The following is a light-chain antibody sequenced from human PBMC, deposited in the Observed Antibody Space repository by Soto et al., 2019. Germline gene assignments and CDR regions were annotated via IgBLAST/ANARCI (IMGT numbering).Light chain of an antibody. CDR3: QQSYSTPRT. CDR1: QSISSW. Sequence: DIQMTKSPSTLSGSEGDRVTITCRASQSISSWLAWYQQKPGKAPKLLIYDASSLESGVPSRFSGSGSGTDFTLTISSLQPEDFATYYCQQSYSTPRTFGGGTKVDIK. V-gene: IGKV1-5*01. CDR2: DAS. J-gene: IGKJ4*01.